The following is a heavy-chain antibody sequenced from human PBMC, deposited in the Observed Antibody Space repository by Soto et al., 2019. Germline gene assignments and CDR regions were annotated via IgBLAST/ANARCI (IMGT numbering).Heavy chain of an antibody. D-gene: IGHD3-9*01. CDR3: ARTKDILTGYYSSYYYGMDV. CDR1: VASTCSSNW. V-gene: IGHV4-4*02. J-gene: IGHJ6*02. Sequence: SATLSLTCAASVASTCSSNWWSWVSPPPGTGLAWIGEIYHSGSTNYNPSLKSRVTISVDKSKNQFSLKLSSVTAADTAVYYCARTKDILTGYYSSYYYGMDVWGQGTTVTVSS. CDR2: IYHSGST.